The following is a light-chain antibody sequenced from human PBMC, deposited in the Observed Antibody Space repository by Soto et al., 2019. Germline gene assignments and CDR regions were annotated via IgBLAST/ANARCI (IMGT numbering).Light chain of an antibody. CDR2: WAS. J-gene: IGKJ1*01. V-gene: IGKV4-1*01. CDR3: QHYYSSWT. CDR1: QNNKNS. Sequence: DIVMTQSPDSLAVSLGERATINCKSSQNNKNSLAWYQQKAGQPPKLIIDWASTRASGVPDRFSGSGSGTDFTLTISSLQAEDVAVYYCQHYYSSWTFGQGTKVDIK.